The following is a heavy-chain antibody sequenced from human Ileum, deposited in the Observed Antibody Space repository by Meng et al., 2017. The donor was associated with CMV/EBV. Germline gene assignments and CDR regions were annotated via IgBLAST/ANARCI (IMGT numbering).Heavy chain of an antibody. D-gene: IGHD3-16*01. CDR3: ARGQYYLYYDFMDV. J-gene: IGHJ6*02. V-gene: IGHV1-18*01. CDR1: GYSFTSYG. Sequence: ASVKVSCKASGYSFTSYGINWVRQAPGQGLEWMGWISANDGNTNSAQKFQGRVTVTTDTSTNTAYMELRSLRSDDTAVYYCARGQYYLYYDFMDVWGQGTTVTVSS. CDR2: ISANDGNT.